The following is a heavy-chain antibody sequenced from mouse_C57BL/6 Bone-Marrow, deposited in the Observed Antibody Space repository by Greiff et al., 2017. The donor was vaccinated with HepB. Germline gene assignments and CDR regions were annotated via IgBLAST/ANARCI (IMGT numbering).Heavy chain of an antibody. CDR1: GFSLTSYG. CDR3: ARIHGYYGVFYAMDY. J-gene: IGHJ4*01. D-gene: IGHD2-3*01. Sequence: QVQLQQSGPGLVQPSQSLSITCTVSGFSLTSYGVHWVRQSPGKGLEWLGVIWSGGSTDYNAAFISRLSISKDNSKSQVFFKMNSLQADDTAIYYCARIHGYYGVFYAMDYWGQGTSVTVSS. V-gene: IGHV2-2*01. CDR2: IWSGGST.